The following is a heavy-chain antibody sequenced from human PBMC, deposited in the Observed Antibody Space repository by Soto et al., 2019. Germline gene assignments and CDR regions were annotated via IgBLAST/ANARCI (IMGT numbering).Heavy chain of an antibody. D-gene: IGHD4-17*01. V-gene: IGHV4-34*01. CDR1: GGTFSGYY. CDR3: ASLSYGKGRNYYYYYGMDV. CDR2: INHSGST. Sequence: SESLYLTCAVYGGTFSGYYWSWIRQPPGKGLEWIGEINHSGSTNYNPSLKSRVTISVDTSKNQFSLKLSSVTAADTAVYYCASLSYGKGRNYYYYYGMDVWGRGTLVTVSS. J-gene: IGHJ6*02.